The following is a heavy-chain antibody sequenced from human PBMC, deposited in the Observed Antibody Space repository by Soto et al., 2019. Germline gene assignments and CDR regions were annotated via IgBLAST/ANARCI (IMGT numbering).Heavy chain of an antibody. Sequence: QVQLVQSGAEVKKPGSSVKVSCKASGGTFSSYTISWVRQAPGQGLEWMGRIIPILGIANYAQKFQGRVTITADKSTSTAYMELSSLRSEATAVYYCAREEYYYGSGDFFDYWGQGTLVTVSS. CDR2: IIPILGIA. D-gene: IGHD3-10*01. CDR3: AREEYYYGSGDFFDY. CDR1: GGTFSSYT. J-gene: IGHJ4*02. V-gene: IGHV1-69*08.